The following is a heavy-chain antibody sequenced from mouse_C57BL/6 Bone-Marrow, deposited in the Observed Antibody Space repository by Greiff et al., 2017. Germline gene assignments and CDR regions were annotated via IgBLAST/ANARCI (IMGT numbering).Heavy chain of an antibody. J-gene: IGHJ3*01. D-gene: IGHD3-3*01. V-gene: IGHV5-9-1*02. CDR3: SRDARTTARRRFAY. CDR1: GFTFSSYA. Sequence: EVKLMESGEGLVKPGGSLKLSCAASGFTFSSYAMSWVRQTPDKRLEWVAYISSGGDYIYYADTVKGRFTISRDNARNTLYLQMSSLKSEDTAMYYCSRDARTTARRRFAYWGQGTLVTVSA. CDR2: ISSGGDYI.